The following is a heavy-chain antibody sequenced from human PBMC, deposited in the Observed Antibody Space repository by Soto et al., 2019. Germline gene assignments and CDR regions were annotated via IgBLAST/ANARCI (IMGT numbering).Heavy chain of an antibody. Sequence: QVQLVQSGAEVKKPGSSVKVSCKASGGTFSSYTISWVRQAPGQGLEWMGRIIPILGIANYAQKFQGRVTITADKYTSTAYMELSSLRSEDTAVYYCARDGRASIAVAVIYWYFDLWGRGTLVTVSS. J-gene: IGHJ2*01. CDR2: IIPILGIA. CDR3: ARDGRASIAVAVIYWYFDL. D-gene: IGHD6-19*01. CDR1: GGTFSSYT. V-gene: IGHV1-69*08.